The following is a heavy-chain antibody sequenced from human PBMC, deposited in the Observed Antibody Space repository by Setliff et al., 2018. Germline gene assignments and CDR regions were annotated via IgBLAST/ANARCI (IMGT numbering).Heavy chain of an antibody. CDR3: ARLPNYVWGSPVDY. Sequence: PSETLSLTCTVSDFSVGSVYYWGWIRQSPGKGLEWIGHFHTGGATDYNLSLKSRVTISVDTSKNQFSLTLSSVTAADTAVYYCARLPNYVWGSPVDYWGQGTLVTVSS. J-gene: IGHJ4*02. CDR2: FHTGGAT. D-gene: IGHD3-16*01. V-gene: IGHV4-38-2*02. CDR1: DFSVGSVYY.